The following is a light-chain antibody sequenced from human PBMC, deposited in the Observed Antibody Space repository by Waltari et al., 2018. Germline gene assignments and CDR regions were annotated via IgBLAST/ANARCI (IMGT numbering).Light chain of an antibody. V-gene: IGLV2-11*01. CDR2: GVT. Sequence: QSALTQPRSLSGSPGQSVTISCTGTFSDFTASDHVSWYQQHPGKAPKLITYGVTERHAGVPHRFSGSKSGDTASLTISGLQADDEADYYCCSYAGSYTWVFGGGTKLTVL. J-gene: IGLJ3*02. CDR3: CSYAGSYTWV. CDR1: FSDFTASDH.